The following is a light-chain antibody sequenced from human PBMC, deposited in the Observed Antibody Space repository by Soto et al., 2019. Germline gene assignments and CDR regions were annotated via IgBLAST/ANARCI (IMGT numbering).Light chain of an antibody. CDR3: QSSDSSLSGVV. J-gene: IGLJ2*01. V-gene: IGLV1-40*01. CDR2: GNN. CDR1: SSNIGAGFD. Sequence: QSVLTQPPSVSGAPGQRVTISCTGSSSNIGAGFDVHWYQQLPGTAPKLVIFGNNNRPSGVPDRFSGSKSGTSASLAITGLQPDDEADYYCQSSDSSLSGVVFGGGTKLTVL.